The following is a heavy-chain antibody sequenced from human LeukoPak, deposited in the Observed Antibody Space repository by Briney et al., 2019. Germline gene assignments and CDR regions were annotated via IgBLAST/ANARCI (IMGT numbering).Heavy chain of an antibody. CDR3: ASLLKLTVVEPAAVSRDDAFDV. V-gene: IGHV4-38-2*01. Sequence: PSETLSLTCAVSGYSISSGYFWGWIRQPPGKGLEWIGSIYHSGSTYFNPSLKNRVTISVDTSTNQISLRLSSVTAADTAIYYCASLLKLTVVEPAAVSRDDAFDVWGQGTVVTVSS. J-gene: IGHJ3*01. CDR2: IYHSGST. CDR1: GYSISSGYF. D-gene: IGHD2-2*01.